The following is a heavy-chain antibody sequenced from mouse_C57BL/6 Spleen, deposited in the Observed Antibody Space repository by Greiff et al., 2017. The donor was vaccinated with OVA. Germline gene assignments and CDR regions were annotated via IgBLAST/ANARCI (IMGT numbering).Heavy chain of an antibody. D-gene: IGHD1-1*01. Sequence: QVHVKQSGAELVRPGASVTLSCKASGYTFTDYEMHWVKQTPVHGLEWIGAIDPETGGTAYNQKFKGKAILTADKSSSTAYMELRSLTSEDSAVYYCTRDYGSSRFAYWGQGTLVTVSA. CDR2: IDPETGGT. J-gene: IGHJ3*01. CDR1: GYTFTDYE. V-gene: IGHV1-15*01. CDR3: TRDYGSSRFAY.